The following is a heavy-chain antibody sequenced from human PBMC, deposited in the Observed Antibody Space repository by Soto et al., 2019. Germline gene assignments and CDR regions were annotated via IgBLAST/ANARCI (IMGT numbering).Heavy chain of an antibody. CDR2: INPSSGGT. CDR1: GYTFTGYY. J-gene: IGHJ5*02. CDR3: ARDWGGIAAAGTAWFDP. V-gene: IGHV1-2*02. D-gene: IGHD6-13*01. Sequence: GASVKVSCKASGYTFTGYYMHWVRQAPGQGLEWMGWINPSSGGTNYAQKFQGRVTMTRDTSISTAYMELSRLRSDDTAVYYCARDWGGIAAAGTAWFDPWGQGTLVTVSS.